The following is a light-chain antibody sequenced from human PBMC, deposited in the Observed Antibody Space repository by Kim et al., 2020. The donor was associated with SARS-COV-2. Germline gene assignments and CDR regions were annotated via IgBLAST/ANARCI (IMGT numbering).Light chain of an antibody. CDR1: SLRKYY. CDR3: NSRDSSGNRYV. J-gene: IGLJ1*01. Sequence: SSELTQDPAVSVALGQTVTITCQGDSLRKYYASWYQQRPGQAPVIVFYGENKRPSGIPDQFSGFTAGDTASLIITGAQAEDEADYYCNSRDSSGNRYVFG. V-gene: IGLV3-19*01. CDR2: GEN.